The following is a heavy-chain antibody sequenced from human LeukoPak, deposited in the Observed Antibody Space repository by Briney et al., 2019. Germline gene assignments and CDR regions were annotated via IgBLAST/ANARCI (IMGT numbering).Heavy chain of an antibody. CDR2: IYHSGST. CDR3: AREPRYYDSSGYYYSDPPLYYYYGMDV. Sequence: SGTLSLTCAVYGGSFSGYYWSWIRQPPGKGLEWIGEIYHSGSTNYNPSLKSRVTISVDKSKNQFSLKLSSVTAADTAVYYCAREPRYYDSSGYYYSDPPLYYYYGMDVWGQGTTVTVSS. D-gene: IGHD3-22*01. CDR1: GGSFSGYY. J-gene: IGHJ6*02. V-gene: IGHV4-34*01.